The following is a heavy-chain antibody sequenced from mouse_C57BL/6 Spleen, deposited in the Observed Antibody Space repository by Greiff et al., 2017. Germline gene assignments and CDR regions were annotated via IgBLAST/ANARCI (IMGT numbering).Heavy chain of an antibody. CDR3: ARDASSGYRAMDY. J-gene: IGHJ4*01. V-gene: IGHV7-1*01. CDR2: SRNKANDYTT. Sequence: EVMLVESGGGLVQSGRSLRLSCATSGFTFSDFYMEWVRQAPGKGLEWIAASRNKANDYTTEYSASVKGRVIVSRDTSQSILYLQMNALRAEDTAMYYCARDASSGYRAMDYWGQGTSLTVSS. D-gene: IGHD3-2*02. CDR1: GFTFSDFY.